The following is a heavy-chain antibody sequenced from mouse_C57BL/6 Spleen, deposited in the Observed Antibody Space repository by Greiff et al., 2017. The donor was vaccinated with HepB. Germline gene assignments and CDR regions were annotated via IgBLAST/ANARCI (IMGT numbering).Heavy chain of an antibody. V-gene: IGHV1-53*01. Sequence: QVQLKQPGTELVKPGASVKLSCKASGYTFTSYWMHWVKQRPGQGLEWIGNINPSNGGTNYNEKFKGKATLTVDKSSSTAYMQLSSLKSEDSAVYYWARPYYYGSSQFAYWGQGTLVTVSA. CDR1: GYTFTSYW. J-gene: IGHJ3*01. CDR2: INPSNGGT. D-gene: IGHD1-1*01. CDR3: ARPYYYGSSQFAY.